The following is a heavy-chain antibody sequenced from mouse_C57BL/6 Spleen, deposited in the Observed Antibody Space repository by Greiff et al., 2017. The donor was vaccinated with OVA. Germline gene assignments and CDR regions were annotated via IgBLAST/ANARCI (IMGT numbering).Heavy chain of an antibody. V-gene: IGHV1-82*01. D-gene: IGHD1-1*01. CDR2: IYPGDGDT. CDR3: ATRSENYYGFDY. Sequence: VKLVESGPELVKPGASVKISCKASGYAFSSSWMNWVKQRPGKGLEWIGRIYPGDGDTNYNGKFKGKATLTADKSSSTAYMPLGRLPSEDSAVYVYATRSENYYGFDYWGQGTTLTVSS. CDR1: GYAFSSSW. J-gene: IGHJ2*01.